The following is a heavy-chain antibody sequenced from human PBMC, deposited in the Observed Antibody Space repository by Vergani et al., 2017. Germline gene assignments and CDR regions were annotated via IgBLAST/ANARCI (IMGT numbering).Heavy chain of an antibody. Sequence: QVQLQESGPGLVKPSETLSLTCTVSGGSISSYYWSWIRQPPGKGLEWIGYIYYSGSTNYNPSLKSRVTISVDTSKNQFSMKLSSVTAADTAVDYCARGPKVGTGMYNWFDPWGQGTLVTVSS. CDR1: GGSISSYY. CDR2: IYYSGST. J-gene: IGHJ5*02. V-gene: IGHV4-59*01. D-gene: IGHD2-21*02. CDR3: ARGPKVGTGMYNWFDP.